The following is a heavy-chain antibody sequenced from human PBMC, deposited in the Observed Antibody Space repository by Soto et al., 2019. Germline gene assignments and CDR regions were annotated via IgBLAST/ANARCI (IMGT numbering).Heavy chain of an antibody. V-gene: IGHV3-64D*06. CDR3: LSATYYYASGSYYKTLDS. CDR2: ISSNGSST. D-gene: IGHD3-10*01. CDR1: GFTFSRYG. J-gene: IGHJ4*02. Sequence: EVQLVESGGGLVQPGGSLRLSCSASGFTFSRYGIHWVRQAPGKGLEYVSTISSNGSSTYYADSVRDRFTISRDNSKNAVYLQMSSLRPEDTAVYYCLSATYYYASGSYYKTLDSWGQGTLVTVSS.